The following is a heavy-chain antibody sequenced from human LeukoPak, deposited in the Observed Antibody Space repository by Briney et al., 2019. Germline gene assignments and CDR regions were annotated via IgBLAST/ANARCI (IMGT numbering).Heavy chain of an antibody. CDR2: IYSAGST. Sequence: PGGSLRLSCAASGFSVSSKYMSWVRQAPGRGLEWVSVIYSAGSTYYADSVKCRFTISRDNSKNTVYLQMNSLRAEDTAVYYCARDLGRYDSNQGPLDAFDIWGQGTMVTVSS. D-gene: IGHD3-22*01. J-gene: IGHJ3*02. V-gene: IGHV3-53*01. CDR1: GFSVSSKY. CDR3: ARDLGRYDSNQGPLDAFDI.